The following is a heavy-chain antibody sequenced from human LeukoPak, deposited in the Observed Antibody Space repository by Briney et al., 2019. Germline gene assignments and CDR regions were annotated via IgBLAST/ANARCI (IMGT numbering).Heavy chain of an antibody. CDR3: ARARIPSWYFDL. CDR1: GFTFSDYY. J-gene: IGHJ2*01. CDR2: ISIGGSML. D-gene: IGHD2-15*01. V-gene: IGHV3-11*04. Sequence: GGSLRFSGAASGFTFSDYYMSWLGQAPGKGLEGGLFISIGGSMLYYADSVKGRFTISRDKAKDSMDLQMQSLRDADTAVYHCARARIPSWYFDLWGRGTLVTVSS.